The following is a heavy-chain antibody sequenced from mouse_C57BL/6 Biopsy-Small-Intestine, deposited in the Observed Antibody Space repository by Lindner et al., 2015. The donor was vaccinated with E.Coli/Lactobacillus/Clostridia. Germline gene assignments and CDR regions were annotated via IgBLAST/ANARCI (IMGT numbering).Heavy chain of an antibody. V-gene: IGHV1S61*01. CDR3: ARSHQKGLEH. J-gene: IGHJ4*01. Sequence: SVKVSCKASGYTFTRYYIHWVRQAPGQGLEWMGIFNPGGTGTRYAQKFQGRITMTRDTSTSTVFMELSSLTSDDTAVYYCARSHQKGLEHWGQGTLATVSS. CDR1: GYTFTRYY. D-gene: IGHD3-3*01. CDR2: FNPGGTGT.